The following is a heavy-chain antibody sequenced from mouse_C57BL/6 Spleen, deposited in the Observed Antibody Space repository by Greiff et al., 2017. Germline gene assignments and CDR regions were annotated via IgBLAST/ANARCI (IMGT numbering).Heavy chain of an antibody. CDR2: INPNNGGN. Sequence: VQLKESGPELVKPGASVKMSCKASGYTFTDYNMHWVKQSHGKSLEWIGYINPNNGGNSYNQKIKGKATLTVNKSFSPAYMELRSLTSEDSAVYYCARSQLRGYAMDYWGQGTSVTVSS. CDR3: ARSQLRGYAMDY. V-gene: IGHV1-22*01. D-gene: IGHD1-1*01. J-gene: IGHJ4*01. CDR1: GYTFTDYN.